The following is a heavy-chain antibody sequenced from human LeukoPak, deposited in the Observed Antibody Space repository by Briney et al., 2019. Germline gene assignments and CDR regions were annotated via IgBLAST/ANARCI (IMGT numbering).Heavy chain of an antibody. V-gene: IGHV3-23*01. CDR1: GFTFNSYA. D-gene: IGHD3-22*01. CDR3: ARVRYYYDSSGYFGY. J-gene: IGHJ4*02. CDR2: ISGSGGST. Sequence: GGSLRLSCAASGFTFNSYAMTWVRQAPGKGLEWVSAISGSGGSTNYADSVKGRFTISRDNAKNTLYLQMNSLRAEDTAVYYCARVRYYYDSSGYFGYWGQGTLVTVSS.